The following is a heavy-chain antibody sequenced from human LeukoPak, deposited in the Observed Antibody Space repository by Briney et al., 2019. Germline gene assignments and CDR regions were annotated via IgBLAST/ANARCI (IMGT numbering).Heavy chain of an antibody. CDR1: GLTVSSNY. CDR3: VRVPAGHYFDH. J-gene: IGHJ4*02. D-gene: IGHD2-15*01. Sequence: GGSLRLSCAASGLTVSSNYLGWVRQAPGKGLEWVSVIYSGGDTYYADSVKGRFTISRDNSENTLSFQMNSLRAEDTAVYYCVRVPAGHYFDHWGQGTLVTVSS. V-gene: IGHV3-66*01. CDR2: IYSGGDT.